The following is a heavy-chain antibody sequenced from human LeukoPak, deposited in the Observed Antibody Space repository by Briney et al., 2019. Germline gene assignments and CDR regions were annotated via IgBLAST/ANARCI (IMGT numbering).Heavy chain of an antibody. CDR1: GGSISSSSYY. V-gene: IGHV4-39*01. D-gene: IGHD5-12*01. Sequence: SETLSLTCTVSGGSISSSSYYWGWIRQPPGKGLEWIGSIFYSGRTYYNASLKSQVSISIDTSKNQFFLTLSSVTAADTAMYYCAKSNGYGLIDYWGQGTLVTVSS. CDR3: AKSNGYGLIDY. J-gene: IGHJ4*01. CDR2: IFYSGRT.